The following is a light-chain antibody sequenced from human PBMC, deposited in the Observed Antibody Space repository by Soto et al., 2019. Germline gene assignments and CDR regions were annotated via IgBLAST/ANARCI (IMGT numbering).Light chain of an antibody. CDR2: SND. Sequence: QSVLTQPPSASGTPGQRVTISCSGSNSNIGTNTINWYQQLPGTAPKLLIHSNDVRPSGVPDRSSGSKSGTSASLAISGLQSEDEADYYCEAWDDSRYGAVFGGGTKLTVL. CDR3: EAWDDSRYGAV. J-gene: IGLJ2*01. V-gene: IGLV1-44*01. CDR1: NSNIGTNT.